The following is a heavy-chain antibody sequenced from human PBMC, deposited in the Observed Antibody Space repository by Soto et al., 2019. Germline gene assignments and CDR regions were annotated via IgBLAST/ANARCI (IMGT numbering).Heavy chain of an antibody. V-gene: IGHV3-23*01. CDR1: GFTFKSYA. CDR3: AKGEGVIGDDFDI. Sequence: GGSLRLSCVGSGFTFKSYAMSWVRQAPGKGLEWVSVISASGYTTYYADSVKGPLTISRDNSRNTVYLQMKSLRAEDTAVYYCAKGEGVIGDDFDIWGQRTVVTVS. J-gene: IGHJ3*02. D-gene: IGHD2-21*01. CDR2: ISASGYTT.